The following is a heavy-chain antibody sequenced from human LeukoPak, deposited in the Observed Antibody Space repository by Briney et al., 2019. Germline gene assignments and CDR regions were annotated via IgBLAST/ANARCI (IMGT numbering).Heavy chain of an antibody. CDR1: GYTFTVYY. CDR2: INLNTGDT. D-gene: IGHD3-22*01. CDR3: ARTNVYYYASSDYYPYFDY. V-gene: IGHV1-2*02. Sequence: ASVTLSFTASGYTFTVYYMHWVRQAPGQGLGWMGWINLNTGDTNYAQKFQGRVTMTTDTSTSTAYMELRSLRSDDTAVYYCARTNVYYYASSDYYPYFDYWAQGTLVTVSS. J-gene: IGHJ4*02.